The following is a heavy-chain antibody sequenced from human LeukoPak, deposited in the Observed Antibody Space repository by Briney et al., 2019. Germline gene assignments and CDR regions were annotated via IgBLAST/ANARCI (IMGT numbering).Heavy chain of an antibody. J-gene: IGHJ4*02. V-gene: IGHV1-18*01. CDR3: ASPLGLDTAMVTWGH. CDR1: GYTFTSYG. D-gene: IGHD5-18*01. CDR2: ISAYNGNT. Sequence: GASVKVSCKASGYTFTSYGISWVRQAPGQGLEWMGWISAYNGNTNYAQKLQGRVTMTRDTSTSTVYMELSSLRSEDTAVYYCASPLGLDTAMVTWGHWGQGTLVTVSS.